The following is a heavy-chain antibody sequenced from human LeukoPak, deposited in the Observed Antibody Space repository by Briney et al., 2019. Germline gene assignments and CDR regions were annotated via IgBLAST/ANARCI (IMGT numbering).Heavy chain of an antibody. CDR1: GYTFTSHG. V-gene: IGHV1-2*02. CDR2: INPNSGGT. D-gene: IGHD3-3*01. CDR3: ATTKTPQGILEWLVY. Sequence: GASVKVSCKASGYTFTSHGISWVRQAPGQGLEWMGWINPNSGGTNYAQKFQGRVTMTRDTSISTAYMELSRLTSDDTAVYYCATTKTPQGILEWLVYWGQGTLVTVSS. J-gene: IGHJ4*02.